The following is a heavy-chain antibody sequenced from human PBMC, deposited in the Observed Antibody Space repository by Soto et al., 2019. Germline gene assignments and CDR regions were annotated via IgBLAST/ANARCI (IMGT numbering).Heavy chain of an antibody. V-gene: IGHV6-1*01. CDR1: GDSVSSNSAA. Sequence: SQTLSLTCAISGDSVSSNSAAWNWIRQSPSRGLEWLGRTYYRSKWYNDYAVSVKSRITINPDTSKNQFSLQLNSVTPEDTAVYYCARELPMTGYCSSTSCLRVSCFHLDYWGQGTLVTVSS. J-gene: IGHJ4*02. CDR3: ARELPMTGYCSSTSCLRVSCFHLDY. D-gene: IGHD2-2*01. CDR2: TYYRSKWYN.